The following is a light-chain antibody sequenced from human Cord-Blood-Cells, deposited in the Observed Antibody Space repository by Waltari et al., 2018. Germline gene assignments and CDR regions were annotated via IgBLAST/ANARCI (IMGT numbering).Light chain of an antibody. Sequence: QSALTQPPSVSGSPGQALTISCTGTSSAVGCVNSVTWYQQHPGKAPKLMIYDASIRPAGVSNRFSGSKSGNTASLTISGLQAEDEADYYCSSYTSSSTLVFGGGPKLTVL. J-gene: IGLJ3*02. V-gene: IGLV2-14*01. CDR2: DAS. CDR3: SSYTSSSTLV. CDR1: SSAVGCVNS.